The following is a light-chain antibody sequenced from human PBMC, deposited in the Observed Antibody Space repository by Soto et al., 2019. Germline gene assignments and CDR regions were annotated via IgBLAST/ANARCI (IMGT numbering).Light chain of an antibody. J-gene: IGKJ5*01. CDR2: DAS. V-gene: IGKV1-12*01. CDR3: QQANSFPIT. CDR1: QSISSW. Sequence: DTQSTQSPSTLSASVGDRVTITCRASQSISSWLAWYQQKPGKAPKLLIYDASSLQSGVPSRFSGSGSGTDFTLTISSLQPEDFATYYCQQANSFPITFGQGTRLENK.